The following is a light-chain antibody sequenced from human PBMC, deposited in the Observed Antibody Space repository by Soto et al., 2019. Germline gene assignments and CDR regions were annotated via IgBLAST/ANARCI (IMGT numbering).Light chain of an antibody. Sequence: QSALTQPASVSGSPGQSITISCTGTSSDVGGYNYVSWYQQHPGKAPKLMIYDVTNRPSWVSNRFSGSKSGNTASLTISGLQAEDEADYYCSSYTSSFTLFVFGAGTQLTVL. CDR2: DVT. J-gene: IGLJ7*01. V-gene: IGLV2-14*01. CDR1: SSDVGGYNY. CDR3: SSYTSSFTLFV.